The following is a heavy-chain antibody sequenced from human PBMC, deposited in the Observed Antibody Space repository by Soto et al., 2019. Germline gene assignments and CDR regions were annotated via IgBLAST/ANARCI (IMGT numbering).Heavy chain of an antibody. V-gene: IGHV3-23*01. Sequence: EVQLLESGGGLVQPGGSLRLSCAASEFTFSNYAMTWVRQAPGKGLEWVSAISTSGDTTYYADSVKGRFSISRDNSRYTLYLQMNSLRAEDTAIYYCARKIYHRFDPWGQGNLVTVSS. CDR3: ARKIYHRFDP. CDR2: ISTSGDTT. J-gene: IGHJ5*02. D-gene: IGHD2-2*01. CDR1: EFTFSNYA.